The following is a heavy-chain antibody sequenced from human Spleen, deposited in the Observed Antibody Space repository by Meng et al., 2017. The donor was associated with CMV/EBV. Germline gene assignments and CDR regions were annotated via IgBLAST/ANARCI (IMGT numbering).Heavy chain of an antibody. D-gene: IGHD3-3*01. J-gene: IGHJ6*02. V-gene: IGHV1-8*03. Sequence: WVRQTTGRGREWMGWMNPNSGNTGYAKKFQGRVTITRNTSISTAYMELSSLRSKDTAVYYCARGQDGPYYDFWGGYPITYYYYGMDVWGQGTTVTVSS. CDR3: ARGQDGPYYDFWGGYPITYYYYGMDV. CDR2: MNPNSGNT.